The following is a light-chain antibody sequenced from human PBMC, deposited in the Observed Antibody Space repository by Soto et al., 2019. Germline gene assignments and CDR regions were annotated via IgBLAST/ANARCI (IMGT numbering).Light chain of an antibody. CDR3: QHYGDSPLFT. Sequence: ETMLTQSPGTLSLSPGERATLSCRASQTIRNNYLAWYQQKPGQAPRLLLYAASIRDTGIPDRFSGSGSGTDSTLTISRVEPEDFAVYYCQHYGDSPLFTFGPGTTVDI. CDR2: AAS. CDR1: QTIRNNY. V-gene: IGKV3-20*01. J-gene: IGKJ3*01.